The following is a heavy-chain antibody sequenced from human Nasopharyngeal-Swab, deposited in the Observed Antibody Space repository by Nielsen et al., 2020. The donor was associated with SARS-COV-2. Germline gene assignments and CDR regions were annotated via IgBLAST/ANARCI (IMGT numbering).Heavy chain of an antibody. CDR2: ISGSGVST. V-gene: IGHV3-23*02. Sequence: GGSLRLSCATSGFTFSSYAMGWVRQAPGKGLEWVSVISGSGVSTYYGDSVKGRFAISRDNSKNRLYLQMNSLKVEDTAIYYCAKKGQQWLADDAFDTRGQGTLVSISS. CDR3: AKKGQQWLADDAFDT. D-gene: IGHD6-19*01. J-gene: IGHJ3*02. CDR1: GFTFSSYA.